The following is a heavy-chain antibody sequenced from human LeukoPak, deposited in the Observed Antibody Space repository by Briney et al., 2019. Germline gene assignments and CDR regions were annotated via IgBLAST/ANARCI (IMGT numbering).Heavy chain of an antibody. CDR3: VRLRRNNDRSGYYYYYDY. CDR1: GYTFSDFS. J-gene: IGHJ4*02. D-gene: IGHD3-22*01. V-gene: IGHV3-21*01. Sequence: GGSLTLSCAASGYTFSDFSVNWVRQAPGKGLEWVSSISVRSNYRYYADSVRGRFTISRDDARDSLFLQMNSLRAEDTAVYFCVRLRRNNDRSGYYYYYDYWGQGTLVTVSS. CDR2: ISVRSNYR.